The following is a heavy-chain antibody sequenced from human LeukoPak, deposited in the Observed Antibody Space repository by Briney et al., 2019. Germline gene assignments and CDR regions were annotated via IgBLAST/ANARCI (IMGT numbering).Heavy chain of an antibody. J-gene: IGHJ4*02. CDR3: AREGISSSPHFDY. CDR2: IYYSGST. Sequence: SQTLSLTCTVSGGSISSGGYYWSWIRQHPGKGLEWIEYIYYSGSTYYNPSLKSRVTISVDTSKNQFSLKLSSVTAADTAVYYCAREGISSSPHFDYWGQGTLVTVSS. V-gene: IGHV4-31*03. D-gene: IGHD6-6*01. CDR1: GGSISSGGYY.